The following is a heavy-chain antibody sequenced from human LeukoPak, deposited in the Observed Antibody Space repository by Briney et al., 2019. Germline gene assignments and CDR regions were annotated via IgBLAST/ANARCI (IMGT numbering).Heavy chain of an antibody. D-gene: IGHD1-14*01. Sequence: GGSLRLTCAASGFTFSSYAMSWVRQAPGKGLEWVSAISGSGGSTYYADSVKGRFTISRDNSKNTLYLQMNSLRAEDTAVYYCAKVSGGGLYYDGMDVWGQGTTVTVSS. CDR1: GFTFSSYA. CDR3: AKVSGGGLYYDGMDV. J-gene: IGHJ6*02. V-gene: IGHV3-23*01. CDR2: ISGSGGST.